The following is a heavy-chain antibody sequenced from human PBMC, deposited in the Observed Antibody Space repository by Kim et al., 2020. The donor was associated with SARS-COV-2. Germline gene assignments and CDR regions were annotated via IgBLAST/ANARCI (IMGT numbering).Heavy chain of an antibody. J-gene: IGHJ3*02. Sequence: SETLSLTCTVSGGSISSGGYYWSWIRQHPGKGLEWFGYIYYSGSTYYNPSLKSRVTISVDTSKNQFSLKLSSVTAADTAVYYCAGLTAMATTDAFDIWGQGTMVTVSS. CDR3: AGLTAMATTDAFDI. CDR1: GGSISSGGYY. D-gene: IGHD5-18*01. V-gene: IGHV4-31*03. CDR2: IYYSGST.